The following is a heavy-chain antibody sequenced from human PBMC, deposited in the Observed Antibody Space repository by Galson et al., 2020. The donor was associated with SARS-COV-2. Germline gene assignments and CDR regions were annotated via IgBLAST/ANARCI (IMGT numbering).Heavy chain of an antibody. D-gene: IGHD1-26*01. V-gene: IGHV4-59*08. CDR3: ARHRPNTSGRASLYYGMDV. CDR2: IHYTVIT. CDR1: GGSISSYY. J-gene: IGHJ6*02. Sequence: SESLSLTCTVSGGSISSYYWSWIRQVPGKGLEWIGYIHYTVITNYNPSLKSRVTISLDTSLTLFSLILTSVTAADTAVYYCARHRPNTSGRASLYYGMDVWGQGTTVTVAS.